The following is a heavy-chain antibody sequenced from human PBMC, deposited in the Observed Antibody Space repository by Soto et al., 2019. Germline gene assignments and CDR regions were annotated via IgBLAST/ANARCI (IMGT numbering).Heavy chain of an antibody. V-gene: IGHV3-13*05. J-gene: IGHJ6*02. CDR3: ARGRYCSSTICGGMDV. Sequence: PGGSLRLSCAASGFTFSTYDMHWVRQTTGKGLEWVSGIGTGGDPYYPGSVKGRFTISRENAKNSLYLQMNSLRAGDTAVYYCARGRYCSSTICGGMDVWGQGTSVTVSS. CDR2: IGTGGDP. CDR1: GFTFSTYD. D-gene: IGHD2-2*01.